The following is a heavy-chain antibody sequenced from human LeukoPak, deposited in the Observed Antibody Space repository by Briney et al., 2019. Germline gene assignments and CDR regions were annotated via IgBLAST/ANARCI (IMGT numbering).Heavy chain of an antibody. CDR3: ARGPFYYYYYMDV. CDR1: GGSISSSSYY. Sequence: SETLSLTCTVSGGSISSSSYYWGWIRQPPGKGLEWIGSIYYSGNTYYNPSLKSRVTISVDTSKNQFSLKLSSVTAADTAVYYCARGPFYYYYYMDVWGKGTTVTVSS. V-gene: IGHV4-39*07. J-gene: IGHJ6*03. CDR2: IYYSGNT.